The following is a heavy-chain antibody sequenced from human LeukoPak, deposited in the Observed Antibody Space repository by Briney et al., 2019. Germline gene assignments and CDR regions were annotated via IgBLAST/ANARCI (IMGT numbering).Heavy chain of an antibody. CDR1: GDTFSSYA. J-gene: IGHJ6*03. CDR2: IIPIFGTA. Sequence: SVKVSCKASGDTFSSYAISWVRQAPGQGLEWMGGIIPIFGTANYAQKFQGRVTITADKSTSTAYMELSSLRSEDTAVYYCARAPLARPDYYYYYMDVWGKGTTVTVSS. V-gene: IGHV1-69*06. CDR3: ARAPLARPDYYYYYMDV. D-gene: IGHD6-6*01.